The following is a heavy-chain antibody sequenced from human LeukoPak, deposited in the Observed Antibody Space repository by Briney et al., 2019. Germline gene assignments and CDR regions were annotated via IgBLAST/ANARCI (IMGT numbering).Heavy chain of an antibody. J-gene: IGHJ4*02. CDR2: IKSKIVGGAI. CDR3: TTSNYYYDSNAWY. Sequence: PGGSLRLSCAASGFTFSNAWMNWVRQAPGKGLEWVGRIKSKIVGGAIEYAAPVQGTFTISRDDSKNTLYLQMNSLKIEDTAVYFCTTSNYYYDSNAWYWGQGALVTVSS. CDR1: GFTFSNAW. V-gene: IGHV3-15*07. D-gene: IGHD3-22*01.